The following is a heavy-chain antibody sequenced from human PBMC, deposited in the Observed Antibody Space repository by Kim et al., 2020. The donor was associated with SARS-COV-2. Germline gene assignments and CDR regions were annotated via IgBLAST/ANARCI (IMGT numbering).Heavy chain of an antibody. CDR3: ARHGPIVGPYDY. D-gene: IGHD1-26*01. V-gene: IGHV5-51*01. Sequence: GNDPSFQGQATISADKAISTAYLQWSSLKASDTAMYYCARHGPIVGPYDYWGQGTLVTVSS. J-gene: IGHJ4*02.